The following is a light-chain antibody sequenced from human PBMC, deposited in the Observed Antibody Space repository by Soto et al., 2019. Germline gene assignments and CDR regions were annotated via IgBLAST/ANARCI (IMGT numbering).Light chain of an antibody. CDR2: DVT. CDR3: CSFTTSSTYV. V-gene: IGLV2-14*01. Sequence: QPVLAQPGPLSWAPGQAITISCPGTSKYVGGYNYVSWYQQYPGKAPKVMIYDVTNRPSGVSNRFSGSRSGNTASLTISGPQAEDEADYYCCSFTTSSTYVFGTGTKVTVL. J-gene: IGLJ1*01. CDR1: SKYVGGYNY.